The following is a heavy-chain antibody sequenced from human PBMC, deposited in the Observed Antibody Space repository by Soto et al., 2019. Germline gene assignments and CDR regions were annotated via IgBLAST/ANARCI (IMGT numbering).Heavy chain of an antibody. CDR2: IVPIFGTA. Sequence: QVQLVQSGAEVKKPGSSVKVSCKSSGDTFSSYAISWVHQAPGQGLEWMGGIVPIFGTARYAPNFEDRVTITANDSTNTAYMELSSLRSQDTAVYYCARDRQNRDGYNYRLLDWGQGTMVAVSS. D-gene: IGHD5-12*01. V-gene: IGHV1-69*01. CDR3: ARDRQNRDGYNYRLLD. CDR1: GDTFSSYA. J-gene: IGHJ4*02.